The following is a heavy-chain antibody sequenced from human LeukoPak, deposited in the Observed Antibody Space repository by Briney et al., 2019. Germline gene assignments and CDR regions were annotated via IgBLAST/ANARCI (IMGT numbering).Heavy chain of an antibody. CDR2: INPSGGST. J-gene: IGHJ4*02. V-gene: IGHV1-46*01. CDR3: ARAQETAYYYDSSGYWEFDY. D-gene: IGHD3-22*01. Sequence: ASVKVSCKASGYTFTSYYMHWVRQAPGQGLEWMGIINPSGGSTSYAQKFQGRVTMTRDTSTSTVYMELSSLRSEDTAVYYCARAQETAYYYDSSGYWEFDYWGQGTLVTVSS. CDR1: GYTFTSYY.